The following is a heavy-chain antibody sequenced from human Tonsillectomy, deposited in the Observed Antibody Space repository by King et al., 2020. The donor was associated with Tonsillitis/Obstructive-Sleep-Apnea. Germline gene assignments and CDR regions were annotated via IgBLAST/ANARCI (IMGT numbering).Heavy chain of an antibody. D-gene: IGHD5-12*01. CDR1: GFSVSSNY. Sequence: QLVQYGGGLIQPGGSLRLSCAASGFSVSSNYMSWVRQAPGKGLEWVSVIYSGGSTYYADSVKGRFTISRDNSKNTLYLQMNSLRAEDTAVYYCARVSTGYDPFDYWGQGTLVTVSS. J-gene: IGHJ4*02. CDR2: IYSGGST. CDR3: ARVSTGYDPFDY. V-gene: IGHV3-53*01.